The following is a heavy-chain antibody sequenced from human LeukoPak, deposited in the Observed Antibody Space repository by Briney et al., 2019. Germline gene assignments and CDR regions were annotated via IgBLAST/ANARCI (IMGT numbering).Heavy chain of an antibody. CDR3: VKRATGSTKSVDY. CDR1: GFTFSSYS. J-gene: IGHJ4*02. CDR2: ISSGSSYI. Sequence: GGSLRLSCAGSGFTFSSYSMSWVRQAPGKGLEWVSYISSGSSYIYYADSVKGRFTISRDNAKNSLYLEMNSLRAEDTAVYYCVKRATGSTKSVDYWGQGTLVTVSS. V-gene: IGHV3-21*01. D-gene: IGHD1-7*01.